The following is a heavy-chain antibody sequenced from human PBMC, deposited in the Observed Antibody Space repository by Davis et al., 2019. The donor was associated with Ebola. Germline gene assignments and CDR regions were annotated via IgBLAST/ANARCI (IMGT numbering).Heavy chain of an antibody. CDR1: GYTFTIYV. Sequence: ASVKVSCKASGYTFTIYVISWVRQAPGQGLEWMGWISAYNGNTNYAQKLQGRVTMTTDTSTSTAYMELSSLRSEDTAVYYCARDRGSSYEFDYWGQGTLVTVSS. CDR2: ISAYNGNT. CDR3: ARDRGSSYEFDY. J-gene: IGHJ4*02. D-gene: IGHD2-15*01. V-gene: IGHV1-18*04.